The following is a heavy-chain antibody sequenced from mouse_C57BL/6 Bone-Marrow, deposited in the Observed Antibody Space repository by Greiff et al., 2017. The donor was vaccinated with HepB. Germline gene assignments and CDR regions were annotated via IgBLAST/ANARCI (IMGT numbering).Heavy chain of an antibody. Sequence: VQLQQPGAELVKPGASVKLSCKASGYTFTSYWMHWVKQRPGQGLEWIGMIHPNSGSTNYNEKFKSKATLTVDESSSTAYMQLSSLTSEDSAVYYGTRRGIYDDALYYWGQGTTLTVSS. CDR1: GYTFTSYW. J-gene: IGHJ2*01. CDR3: TRRGIYDDALYY. V-gene: IGHV1-64*01. D-gene: IGHD2-3*01. CDR2: IHPNSGST.